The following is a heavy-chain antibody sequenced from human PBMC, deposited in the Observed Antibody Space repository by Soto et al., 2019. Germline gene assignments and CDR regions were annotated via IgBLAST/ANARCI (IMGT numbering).Heavy chain of an antibody. Sequence: PGGSLRLSCAASGFTFSSYWMSWVRQAPGKGLEWVANIKQDGSEKYYVDSVKGRFTISRDNAKNSLYLQMNSLRAEDTAVYYCARDPAAAGTLYYYGMDVWGQGTTVTVSS. J-gene: IGHJ6*02. D-gene: IGHD6-13*01. CDR3: ARDPAAAGTLYYYGMDV. V-gene: IGHV3-7*03. CDR2: IKQDGSEK. CDR1: GFTFSSYW.